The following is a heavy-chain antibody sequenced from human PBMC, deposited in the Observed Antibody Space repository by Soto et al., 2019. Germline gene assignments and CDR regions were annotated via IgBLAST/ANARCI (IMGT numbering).Heavy chain of an antibody. CDR1: GYTLTGYY. CDR2: INPNSGGT. CDR3: ARELLYCSGGSCYPNYYYYYGMDV. D-gene: IGHD2-15*01. J-gene: IGHJ6*02. Sequence: ASVKVSCKASGYTLTGYYMHWVRQAPGQGLEWMGWINPNSGGTNYAQKFQGWVTMTRDTSISTAYMELSRLRSDDTAVYYCARELLYCSGGSCYPNYYYYYGMDVWGQGTTVTVSS. V-gene: IGHV1-2*04.